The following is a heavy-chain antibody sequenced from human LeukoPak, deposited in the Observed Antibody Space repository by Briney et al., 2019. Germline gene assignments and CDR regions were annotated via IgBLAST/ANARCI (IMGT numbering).Heavy chain of an antibody. J-gene: IGHJ6*03. D-gene: IGHD2-2*01. CDR3: ARGERLLFYYYYYMDV. CDR2: FDPEDGET. Sequence: ASVKVSCKVSGYTLTELSMHWVRQAPGKGLEWMGGFDPEDGETIYAQKFQGRVTMTEDTSTDTAYMELSRLRSDDTAVYYCARGERLLFYYYYYMDVWGKGATVTVSS. CDR1: GYTLTELS. V-gene: IGHV1-24*01.